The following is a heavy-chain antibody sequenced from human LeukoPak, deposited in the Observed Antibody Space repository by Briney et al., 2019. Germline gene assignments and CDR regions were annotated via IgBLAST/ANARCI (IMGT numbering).Heavy chain of an antibody. V-gene: IGHV3-21*01. D-gene: IGHD3-10*01. CDR3: ARDRINYYGSGSYLRDDY. Sequence: PGGSLRLSCAASGFTFSSYSMNWVRQAPGKGLEWVSSISSSSSYIYYADSVKGRFTISRDNAKNSLYLRMNSLRAEDTAVYHCARDRINYYGSGSYLRDDYWGQGTLVTVSS. CDR2: ISSSSSYI. CDR1: GFTFSSYS. J-gene: IGHJ4*02.